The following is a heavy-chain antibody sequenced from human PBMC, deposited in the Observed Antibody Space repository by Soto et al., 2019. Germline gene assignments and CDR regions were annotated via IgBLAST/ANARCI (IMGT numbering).Heavy chain of an antibody. J-gene: IGHJ1*01. CDR1: GFTFDDYA. Sequence: EVQLVESGGGLVQPGRSLRLSCAASGFTFDDYAMHWVRQAPGKGLEWVSGISGSGSSTYYADSVKGRFTISRDNSKNTLYLQMNSLRAEDTAVYYCAKDLYSSSWGYFQHWGQGTLVTVSS. D-gene: IGHD6-13*01. V-gene: IGHV3-23*04. CDR3: AKDLYSSSWGYFQH. CDR2: ISGSGSST.